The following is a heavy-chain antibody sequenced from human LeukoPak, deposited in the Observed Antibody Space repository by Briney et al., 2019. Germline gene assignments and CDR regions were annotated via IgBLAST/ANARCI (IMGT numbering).Heavy chain of an antibody. Sequence: PGGPLRLSCTASGFSFSGHWMHWARQLPGKGLVWVSRISPTGSTTSYADSVKGRFTVSRDDAKNTLYLQVNNLRAEDTAVYYRARRPKCHWAGPELRGQGNLLTVSS. J-gene: IGHJ4*02. V-gene: IGHV3-74*01. CDR2: ISPTGSTT. CDR3: ARRPKCHWAGPEL. CDR1: GFSFSGHW. D-gene: IGHD7-27*01.